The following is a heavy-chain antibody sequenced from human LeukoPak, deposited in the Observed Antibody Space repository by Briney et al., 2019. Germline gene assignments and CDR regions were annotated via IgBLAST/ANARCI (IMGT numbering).Heavy chain of an antibody. CDR2: INPNSGGT. CDR3: ARVRTTVTTEARY. J-gene: IGHJ4*02. CDR1: GHTFTGYY. Sequence: ASVKVSCKASGHTFTGYYMHWVRQAPGQGLEWMGWINPNSGGTNYAQKFQGRVTMTRDTSISTAYMELSRLRSDDTAVYYCARVRTTVTTEARYWGQGTLVTVSS. D-gene: IGHD4-17*01. V-gene: IGHV1-2*02.